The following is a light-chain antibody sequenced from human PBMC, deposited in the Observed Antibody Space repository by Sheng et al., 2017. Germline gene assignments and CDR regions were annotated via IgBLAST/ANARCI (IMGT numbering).Light chain of an antibody. CDR3: MQALQTPYS. Sequence: DIVMTQSPLSLPVTPGEPASISCRSSQSLQHTNGYDYLDWYLQKPGQSPHLLIYLGSIRASGVPDRFSGSESGTDFTLKISRVEAEDVGVYYCMQALQTPYSFGQGTKLEIK. J-gene: IGKJ2*03. V-gene: IGKV2-28*01. CDR2: LGS. CDR1: QSLQHTNGYDY.